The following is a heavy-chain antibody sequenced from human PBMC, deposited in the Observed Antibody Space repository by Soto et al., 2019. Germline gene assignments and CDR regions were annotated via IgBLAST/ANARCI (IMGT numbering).Heavy chain of an antibody. CDR2: ISYDGSNK. V-gene: IGHV3-30-3*01. CDR3: ARTPASTVTTPYFDY. D-gene: IGHD4-17*01. J-gene: IGHJ4*02. Sequence: PGGSLRLSCAASGFTFSSYAMHWVRQAPGKGLEWVAVISYDGSNKYYADSVKGRFTISRDNSKNTLYLQMNSLRAEDTAVYYCARTPASTVTTPYFDYWGQGTLVTVSS. CDR1: GFTFSSYA.